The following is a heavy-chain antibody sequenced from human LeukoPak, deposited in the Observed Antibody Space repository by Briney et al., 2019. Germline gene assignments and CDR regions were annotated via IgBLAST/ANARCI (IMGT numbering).Heavy chain of an antibody. CDR1: GGTFSSYA. D-gene: IGHD3-22*01. J-gene: IGHJ4*02. V-gene: IGHV1-69*13. CDR3: ARYRDDSSGEIDY. Sequence: ASVKVSCKASGGTFSSYAISWVRQAPGQGLEWMGGIIPIFGTANYAQKSQGRATITADESTSTAYMELSSLRSEDTAVYYCARYRDDSSGEIDYWGQGTLVTVSS. CDR2: IIPIFGTA.